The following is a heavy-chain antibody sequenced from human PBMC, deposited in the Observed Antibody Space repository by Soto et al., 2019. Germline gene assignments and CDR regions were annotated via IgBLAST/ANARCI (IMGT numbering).Heavy chain of an antibody. D-gene: IGHD3-22*01. Sequence: GESLSISCIGSGYSFTSYSIGWVRPLHWKGLEWMGIIYPGDSDTRYSPSFQGKVTISADKSISTAYLQWSSLKASDTAMYYCAGGWTYYYETTNEFDTWGQGTMVTVSS. CDR2: IYPGDSDT. J-gene: IGHJ5*01. V-gene: IGHV5-51*01. CDR3: AGGWTYYYETTNEFDT. CDR1: GYSFTSYS.